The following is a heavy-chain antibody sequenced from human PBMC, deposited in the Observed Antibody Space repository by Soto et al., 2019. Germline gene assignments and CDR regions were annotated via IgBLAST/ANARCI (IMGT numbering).Heavy chain of an antibody. J-gene: IGHJ6*02. CDR1: GFSLSTSW. CDR3: ASKRLYFYGLDV. CDR2: IMQDGSDK. V-gene: IGHV3-7*01. Sequence: VGSLRLSCTASGFSLSTSWMTWVRQAPGKGLEWVANIMQDGSDKYYVDSVKGRFTISRDNAKNSLYLQMTSLRAEDTAVYYCASKRLYFYGLDVWGQGTTVTVSS.